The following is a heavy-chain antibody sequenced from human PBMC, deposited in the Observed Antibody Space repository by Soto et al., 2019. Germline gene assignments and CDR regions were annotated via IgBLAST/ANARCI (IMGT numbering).Heavy chain of an antibody. CDR3: AMVDLYVTPTPQDV. CDR2: ISPYTGNT. D-gene: IGHD3-16*01. CDR1: GYIFVNYG. V-gene: IGHV1-18*01. Sequence: QVQLEQSGDEVKKPGASVKVSCKASGYIFVNYGIAWVRQAPGQGLEWLGWISPYTGNTYYATKVQGRITLTTDTSTRTALMDLGSVTSADTAVYYCAMVDLYVTPTPQDVRGQGTTVTVSS. J-gene: IGHJ6*02.